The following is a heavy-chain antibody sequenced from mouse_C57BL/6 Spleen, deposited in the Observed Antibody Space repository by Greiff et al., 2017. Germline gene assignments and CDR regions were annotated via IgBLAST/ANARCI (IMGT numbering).Heavy chain of an antibody. CDR3: ARSGGQLRLRGFAY. J-gene: IGHJ3*01. CDR2: INPSNGGT. CDR1: GYTFASYW. V-gene: IGHV1-53*01. Sequence: QVQLRQPGTELVKPGASVKLSCKASGYTFASYWMHWVKQRPGQGLEWIGNINPSNGGTNYNEKFKSKATLTVDKSSSTAYMQLSSLTSEDSAVYYCARSGGQLRLRGFAYWGQGTLVTVSA. D-gene: IGHD3-2*02.